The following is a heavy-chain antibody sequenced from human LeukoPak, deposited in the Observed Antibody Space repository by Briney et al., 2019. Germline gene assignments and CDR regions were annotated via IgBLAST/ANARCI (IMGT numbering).Heavy chain of an antibody. V-gene: IGHV3-21*01. CDR3: ARDGYDSSGYYYRPYFDY. D-gene: IGHD3-22*01. J-gene: IGHJ4*02. Sequence: GGSLRLSCAASGFTFSSYSMNWVRQAPGKGLEWVSSISSSSSYIYYADSVKGRFTISRDNAENSLYLQMNSLRAEDTAVYYCARDGYDSSGYYYRPYFDYWGQGTLVTVSS. CDR1: GFTFSSYS. CDR2: ISSSSSYI.